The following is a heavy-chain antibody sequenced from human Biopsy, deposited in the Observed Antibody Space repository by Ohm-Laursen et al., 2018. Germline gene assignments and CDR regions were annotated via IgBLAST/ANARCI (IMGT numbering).Heavy chain of an antibody. J-gene: IGHJ4*02. CDR1: GGTFTNYA. Sequence: SSVKVSCKASGGTFTNYAISWVRQAPGQGLEWVGGIIPIFDTANYAQKLQDRVTITADKSTFTAYMELSSLRSEDTAVYYCASDLLGREGYCGGRNCQIAYWGQGTLVTVSS. CDR3: ASDLLGREGYCGGRNCQIAY. D-gene: IGHD2-15*01. V-gene: IGHV1-69*06. CDR2: IIPIFDTA.